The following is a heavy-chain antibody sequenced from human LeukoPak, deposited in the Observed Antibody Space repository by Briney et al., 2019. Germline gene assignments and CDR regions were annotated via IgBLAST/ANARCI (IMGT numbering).Heavy chain of an antibody. J-gene: IGHJ4*02. CDR2: ISVSGGST. V-gene: IGHV3-23*01. D-gene: IGHD5-12*01. Sequence: GGSLRLSCAASGFTFSSYVMSWVRQAPGKGLEWVSTISVSGGSTYYADSVKGRFTISRDNSQNTLYLQMNSLRAEDTAVYYCATQWLRALYYFDYWGQGTLVTVSS. CDR1: GFTFSSYV. CDR3: ATQWLRALYYFDY.